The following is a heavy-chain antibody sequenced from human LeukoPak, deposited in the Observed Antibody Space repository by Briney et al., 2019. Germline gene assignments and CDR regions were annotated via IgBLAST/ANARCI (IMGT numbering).Heavy chain of an antibody. Sequence: GASVKVSCKASGYTFTGYYMHWVRQAPGQGLEWMGWINPNRGGTNYAQKFQGRVTMTRDTSISTAYMELSRLRSDDTAVYYCARAVEMDDAFDIWGQGTMVTVSS. D-gene: IGHD1-1*01. J-gene: IGHJ3*02. V-gene: IGHV1-2*02. CDR3: ARAVEMDDAFDI. CDR1: GYTFTGYY. CDR2: INPNRGGT.